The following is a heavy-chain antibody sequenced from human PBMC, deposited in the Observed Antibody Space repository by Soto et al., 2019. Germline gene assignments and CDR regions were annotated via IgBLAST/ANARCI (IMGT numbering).Heavy chain of an antibody. CDR2: IIPIFGTA. CDR1: GGTFSSYA. CDR3: ARVLVVVVPAAMMGNWFDP. V-gene: IGHV1-69*06. Sequence: SVKVSCKASGGTFSSYAISWVRQAPGQGLEWMGGIIPIFGTANYAQKFQGRATITADKSTSTAYMELSSLRSEDTAVYYCARVLVVVVPAAMMGNWFDPWGQGTLVTVSS. D-gene: IGHD2-2*01. J-gene: IGHJ5*02.